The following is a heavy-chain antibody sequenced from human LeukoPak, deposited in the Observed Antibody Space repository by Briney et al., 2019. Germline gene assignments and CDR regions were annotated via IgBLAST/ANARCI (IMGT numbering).Heavy chain of an antibody. CDR3: ARGHYDFWSGYQSYGMDV. D-gene: IGHD3-3*01. CDR1: GFTFSSYA. J-gene: IGHJ6*02. CDR2: ISYDGSNK. Sequence: AGGSLRLSCAAPGFTFSSYAMHWVRQAPGKGLEWVAVISYDGSNKYYADSVKGRFTISRDNSKNTLYLQMNSLRAEDTAVYYCARGHYDFWSGYQSYGMDVWGQGTTVTVSS. V-gene: IGHV3-30-3*01.